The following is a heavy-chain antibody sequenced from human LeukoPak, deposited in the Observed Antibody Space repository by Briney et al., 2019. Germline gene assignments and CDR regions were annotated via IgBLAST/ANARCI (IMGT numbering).Heavy chain of an antibody. Sequence: ASVKVSCKASGYTFTSYYMHWVRQAPGQGLEWMGWINPNSGGTNYAQKFQGRVTMTRDTSISTAYMELSRLRSDDTAVYYCARESYQWFGELALFDYWGQGTLVTVSS. CDR1: GYTFTSYY. D-gene: IGHD3-10*01. CDR3: ARESYQWFGELALFDY. J-gene: IGHJ4*02. CDR2: INPNSGGT. V-gene: IGHV1-2*02.